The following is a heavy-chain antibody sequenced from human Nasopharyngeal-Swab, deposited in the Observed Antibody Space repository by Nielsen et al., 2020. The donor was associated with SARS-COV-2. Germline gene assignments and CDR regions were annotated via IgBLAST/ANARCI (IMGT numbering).Heavy chain of an antibody. CDR3: ARKYYGDYGISAFDI. V-gene: IGHV1-2*06. CDR2: INPNSGGT. J-gene: IGHJ3*02. D-gene: IGHD4-17*01. CDR1: GYTFTGYY. Sequence: ASVKVSCKASGYTFTGYYMHWVRQAPGQGLGWMGRINPNSGGTNYAQKFQGRVTMTRDTSISTAYMELSRLRSDDTAVYYCARKYYGDYGISAFDIWGQGTMVTVSS.